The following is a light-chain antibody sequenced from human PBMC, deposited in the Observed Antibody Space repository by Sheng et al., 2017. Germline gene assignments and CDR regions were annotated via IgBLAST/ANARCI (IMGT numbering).Light chain of an antibody. J-gene: IGKJ3*01. V-gene: IGKV1-NL1*01. CDR1: QGISNS. Sequence: DIQMTQSPSSLSASVGDRVTITCRASQGISNSLAWYQQKPGKAPKLLLYAASRLESGVPSRFSGSGSGTDYTLTISSLQPEDFATYYCQQYYSTPPFTFGPRTK. CDR3: QQYYSTPPFT. CDR2: AAS.